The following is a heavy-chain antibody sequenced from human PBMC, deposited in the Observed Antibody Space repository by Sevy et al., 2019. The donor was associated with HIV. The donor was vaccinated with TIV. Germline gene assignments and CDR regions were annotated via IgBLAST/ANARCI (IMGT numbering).Heavy chain of an antibody. J-gene: IGHJ4*02. CDR3: ARLPGGSGGSCYPNCFDY. Sequence: GGSLRLSCAASGFTFSSYAMHWVRQAPGKGLGWVAVISYDGSNKYYADSVKGRFTISRDNSKNTLYLQMNSLRAEDTAVYYCARLPGGSGGSCYPNCFDYWGQGTLVTVSS. V-gene: IGHV3-30-3*01. D-gene: IGHD2-15*01. CDR2: ISYDGSNK. CDR1: GFTFSSYA.